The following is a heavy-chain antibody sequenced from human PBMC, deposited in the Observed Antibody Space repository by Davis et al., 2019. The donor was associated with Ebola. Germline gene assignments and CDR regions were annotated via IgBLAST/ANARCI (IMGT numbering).Heavy chain of an antibody. CDR1: GFTLSGYG. D-gene: IGHD2-21*02. CDR3: VRDPALVVTGGGWFFGL. CDR2: IWYDGRNQ. V-gene: IGHV3-33*01. J-gene: IGHJ2*01. Sequence: SLKISCAASGFTLSGYGLHWVRQPPGKGLEWVAVIWYDGRNQYYADSVKGRFTISRDNSKNTLYLQMNSLRAEDTAVYYCVRDPALVVTGGGWFFGLWGRGTLVTVSS.